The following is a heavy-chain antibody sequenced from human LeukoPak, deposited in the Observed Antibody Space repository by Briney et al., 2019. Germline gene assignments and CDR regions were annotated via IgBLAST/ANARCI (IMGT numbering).Heavy chain of an antibody. Sequence: ASVKVSCKASGYTFTSYYVSWVRQAPGQGPEWMGWVSGYNAKTKYVQKFQGRITMTIDTSTTTAYMELRSLTSDDTAVYYCARVRDYYANSDYSDYWGQGTLVTVSS. CDR3: ARVRDYYANSDYSDY. CDR2: VSGYNAKT. D-gene: IGHD3-22*01. CDR1: GYTFTSYY. J-gene: IGHJ4*02. V-gene: IGHV1-18*04.